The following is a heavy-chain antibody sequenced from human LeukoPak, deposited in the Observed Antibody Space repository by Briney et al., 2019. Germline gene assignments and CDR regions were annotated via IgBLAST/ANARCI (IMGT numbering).Heavy chain of an antibody. CDR2: VYYNGST. CDR3: ARDRAAGSDWLDP. D-gene: IGHD3-10*01. V-gene: IGHV4-59*01. CDR1: GGSIGLYH. Sequence: PSETQSLTCTVSGGSIGLYHWTWIRQPPGKGLEWIGYVYYNGSTKYNPSLKSRVTISIDTSKNQFSLKLSSLTAADSAVYYCARDRAAGSDWLDPWGQGTLVTVSS. J-gene: IGHJ5*02.